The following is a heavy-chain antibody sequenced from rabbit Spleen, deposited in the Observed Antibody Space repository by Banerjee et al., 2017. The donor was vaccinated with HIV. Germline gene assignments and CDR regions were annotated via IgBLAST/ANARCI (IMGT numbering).Heavy chain of an antibody. J-gene: IGHJ6*01. D-gene: IGHD1-1*01. CDR2: IYSTIDYT. CDR1: GFAFNSVYD. CDR3: ARDSSSSFSSYGMDL. Sequence: QEQLVESGGGLVQPERSLTLTCTASGFAFNSVYDMCWVRQAPGKGLEWIGYIYSTIDYTYYATWAKGRFTISKTSSTTVTLQATSLTAADTATYFCARDSSSSFSSYGMDLWGQGTLVTVS. V-gene: IGHV1S45*01.